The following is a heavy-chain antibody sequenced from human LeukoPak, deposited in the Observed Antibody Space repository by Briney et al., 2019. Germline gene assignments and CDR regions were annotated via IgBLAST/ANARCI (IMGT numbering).Heavy chain of an antibody. Sequence: SVKVSCKASGGTFSSYAIRWVRQAPGQGLEWMGRIIPIFGIANYAQKFQGRVTITADKSTSTAYMELSSLRSEDTAVYYCARGIAVAEGMDVWGQGTTVTVSS. CDR2: IIPIFGIA. CDR3: ARGIAVAEGMDV. J-gene: IGHJ6*02. CDR1: GGTFSSYA. V-gene: IGHV1-69*04. D-gene: IGHD6-19*01.